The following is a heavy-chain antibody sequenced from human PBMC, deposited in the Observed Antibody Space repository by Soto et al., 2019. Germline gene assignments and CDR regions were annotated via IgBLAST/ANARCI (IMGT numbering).Heavy chain of an antibody. V-gene: IGHV3-11*06. CDR1: GFTFSDYY. CDR2: ISSSSSYI. D-gene: IGHD6-6*01. Sequence: PGGSLRLSCAASGFTFSDYYMSWIRQAPGKGLEWVSYISSSSSYIYYADSVKGRFTISRDNAKSSLYLQMNSLRAEDTAVYYCARPFEQLVEGYYYGMDVWGQGTTVTVSS. J-gene: IGHJ6*02. CDR3: ARPFEQLVEGYYYGMDV.